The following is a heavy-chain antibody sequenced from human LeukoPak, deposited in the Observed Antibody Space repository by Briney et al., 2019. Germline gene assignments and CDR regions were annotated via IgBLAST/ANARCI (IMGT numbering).Heavy chain of an antibody. CDR1: GFTFSSYW. CDR3: AKDPSRYSSNWFDP. J-gene: IGHJ5*02. Sequence: PGGSLRLSCVASGFTFSSYWMHWVRQDPGKGLVWVSRINGDGSTTTYADSVKGRFTISRDNAKNTLYLQMNSLRAEDTAVYYCAKDPSRYSSNWFDPWGQGTLVTVSS. V-gene: IGHV3-74*01. CDR2: INGDGSTT. D-gene: IGHD6-13*01.